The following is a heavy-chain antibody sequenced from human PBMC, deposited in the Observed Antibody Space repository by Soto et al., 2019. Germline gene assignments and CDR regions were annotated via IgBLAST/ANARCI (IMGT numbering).Heavy chain of an antibody. CDR2: IYYSGST. CDR3: ARGGARYGMDV. V-gene: IGHV4-59*01. J-gene: IGHJ6*02. Sequence: PSETLSLTCTVSGGSISSYYCSWSRQPPGKGLEWIGYIYYSGSTNYNPSLKSRVTISVDTSKNQFSLKLSSVTAADTAVYYCARGGARYGMDVWGQGTTVTVSS. CDR1: GGSISSYY.